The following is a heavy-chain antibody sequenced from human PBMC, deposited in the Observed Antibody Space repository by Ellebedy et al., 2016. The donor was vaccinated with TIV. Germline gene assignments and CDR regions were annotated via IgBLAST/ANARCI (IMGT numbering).Heavy chain of an antibody. D-gene: IGHD1-7*01. CDR2: ISGSWDTT. CDR1: GFTSTVYA. V-gene: IGHV3-23*01. CDR3: ARGATHRTWFNP. J-gene: IGHJ5*02. Sequence: GGSLRLXCAASGFTSTVYAMTWVPQAPGKGLEWVSTISGSWDTTYYAESVRGRFTISRDNSKNTLDLQMNSLRVEDTAIYYCARGATHRTWFNPWGQGTLVTVSS.